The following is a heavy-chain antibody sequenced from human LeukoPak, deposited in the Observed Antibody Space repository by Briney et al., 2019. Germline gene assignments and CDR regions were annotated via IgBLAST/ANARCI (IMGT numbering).Heavy chain of an antibody. CDR1: GGSIGSYY. V-gene: IGHV4-59*01. J-gene: IGHJ4*02. CDR3: ARDSSGSHLFDY. CDR2: IYYSGST. D-gene: IGHD1-26*01. Sequence: PSETLSLTCTVSGGSIGSYYWSWIRQPPGKGLEWIGYIYYSGSTNYNPSLKSRVTISVDTSKNQFSLKLSSVTAADTAVYYCARDSSGSHLFDYWGQGTLVTVSS.